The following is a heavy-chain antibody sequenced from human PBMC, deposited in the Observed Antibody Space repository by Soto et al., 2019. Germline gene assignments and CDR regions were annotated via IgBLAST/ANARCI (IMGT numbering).Heavy chain of an antibody. CDR2: ISAYSGNT. CDR3: ARVVKAGDYGDYGRYYFDY. D-gene: IGHD4-17*01. J-gene: IGHJ4*01. Sequence: ASVKVSCKASGYIFTYYEITWVRQAPGQGLEWMGWISAYSGNTNYAQKLQGRLTMTTDTSTNTAYMELRSLRSDDTAVYYCARVVKAGDYGDYGRYYFDYWGHGTLVTVSS. V-gene: IGHV1-18*04. CDR1: GYIFTYYE.